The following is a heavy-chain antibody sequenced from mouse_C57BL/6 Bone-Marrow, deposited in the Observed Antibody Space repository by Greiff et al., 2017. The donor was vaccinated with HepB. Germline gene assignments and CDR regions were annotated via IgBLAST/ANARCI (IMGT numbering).Heavy chain of an antibody. D-gene: IGHD3-2*02. Sequence: VQLQQSGAELVRPGASVTLSCKASGYTFTDYEMHWVKQTPVHGLEWIGAIDPETGGTAYNQKFKGKAILTADKSSSTAYMELRSLTSEDSAVYYCTRSVRQLRLPYYFDYWGQGTTLTVSS. J-gene: IGHJ2*01. CDR2: IDPETGGT. V-gene: IGHV1-15*01. CDR3: TRSVRQLRLPYYFDY. CDR1: GYTFTDYE.